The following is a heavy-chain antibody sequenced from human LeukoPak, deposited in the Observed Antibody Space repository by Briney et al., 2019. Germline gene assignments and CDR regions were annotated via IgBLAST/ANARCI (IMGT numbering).Heavy chain of an antibody. D-gene: IGHD4-17*01. V-gene: IGHV3-11*01. CDR3: CRFYGDYGIDY. CDR2: ISSSGSTI. Sequence: GGSLRLSCAATGFTFSDYYMSWIGQAPGKGLEWVSYISSSGSTIYYADSVKGRFTISRDNAKNSLYLQMNSLRAEDTAVYYCCRFYGDYGIDYWGQGTLVTVSS. CDR1: GFTFSDYY. J-gene: IGHJ4*02.